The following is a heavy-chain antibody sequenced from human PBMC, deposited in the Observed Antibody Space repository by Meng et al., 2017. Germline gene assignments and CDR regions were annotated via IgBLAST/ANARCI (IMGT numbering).Heavy chain of an antibody. CDR2: ISGSGGST. CDR1: GFTFSSYA. CDR3: AKDIYYDSSGYYYYYYYYGKDV. V-gene: IGHV3-23*01. D-gene: IGHD3-22*01. J-gene: IGHJ6*02. Sequence: GESLMISCAASGFTFSSYAMSWVRQAPGKGLEWVSAISGSGGSTYYADSVKGRFTISRDNSKNTLYPQMNSLRAEDTAVYYCAKDIYYDSSGYYYYYYYYGKDVWGQGTTVTVSS.